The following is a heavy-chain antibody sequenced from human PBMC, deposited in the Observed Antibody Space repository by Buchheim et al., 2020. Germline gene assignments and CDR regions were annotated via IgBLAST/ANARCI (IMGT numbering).Heavy chain of an antibody. CDR2: ISSSGSTI. D-gene: IGHD3-10*01. J-gene: IGHJ4*02. CDR3: AREDGDSSFDY. V-gene: IGHV3-48*03. CDR1: GFTFSSYE. Sequence: VQLVESGGGVVQPGRSPRLSCAASGFTFSSYEMNWVRQAPGKGLEWVSYISSSGSTIYYADSVKGRFTISRDNAKNSLYLQMNSLRAEDTAAYYCAREDGDSSFDYWGQGTL.